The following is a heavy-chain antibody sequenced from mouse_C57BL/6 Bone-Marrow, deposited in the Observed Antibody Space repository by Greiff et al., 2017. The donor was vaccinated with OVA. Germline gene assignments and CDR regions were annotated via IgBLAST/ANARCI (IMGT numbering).Heavy chain of an antibody. CDR1: GFNIKDDY. V-gene: IGHV14-4*01. CDR2: IDPENGDT. Sequence: VQLQQSGAELVRPGASVKLSCTASGFNIKDDYMHWVKQRPEQGLEWMGWIDPENGDTEYASKFQGKATITADTSSNTAYLQLSSLTSEDTAVYYCTTYPYDYDVGWYFDVWGTGTTVTVSS. D-gene: IGHD2-4*01. CDR3: TTYPYDYDVGWYFDV. J-gene: IGHJ1*03.